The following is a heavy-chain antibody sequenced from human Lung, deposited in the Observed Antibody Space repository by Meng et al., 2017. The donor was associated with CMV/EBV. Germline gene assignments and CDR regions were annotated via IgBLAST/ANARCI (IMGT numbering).Heavy chain of an antibody. D-gene: IGHD5-18*01. CDR3: AKDTGGYSYGYNAFDI. J-gene: IGHJ3*02. CDR2: ISWSSGSI. V-gene: IGHV3-9*02. Sequence: GGSLRLXCEASGFTSVDSAMHWVRQAPGKGLVWVSGISWSSGSICYADSVKGRFTISRDNSKNSLYLQMNSLRAEDTALYYCAKDTGGYSYGYNAFDIWGQGTMVTVSS. CDR1: GFTSVDSA.